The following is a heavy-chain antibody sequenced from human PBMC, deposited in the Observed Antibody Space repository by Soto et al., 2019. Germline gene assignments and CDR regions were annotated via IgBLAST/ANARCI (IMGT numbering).Heavy chain of an antibody. V-gene: IGHV1-8*01. CDR2: MNPNSGNT. D-gene: IGHD3-9*01. CDR1: GYTFTSYD. J-gene: IGHJ6*03. Sequence: ASVKVSCKASGYTFTSYDINWVRQATGQGLEWMGWMNPNSGNTGYAQKFQGRVTMTRNTSISTAYMELSSLRSEDTAVYYCARQTYYDIFTGIGDREDYYCMDVWGKGTTVSVSS. CDR3: ARQTYYDIFTGIGDREDYYCMDV.